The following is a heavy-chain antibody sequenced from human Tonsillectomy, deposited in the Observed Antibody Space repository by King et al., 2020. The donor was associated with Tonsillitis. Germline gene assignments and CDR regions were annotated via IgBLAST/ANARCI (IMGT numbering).Heavy chain of an antibody. D-gene: IGHD3-22*01. Sequence: VQLVESGGGLVQPGGSLRLSCAASGFTFSSYAMSWVRQAPGKGLEWVSAISGSGGSTYYAESVKCRFTISRDNSKNTLYMQMNSLRAEDTAVYYCAKDWGSKGVVITHDAFDIWGQGTMVTVSS. J-gene: IGHJ3*02. CDR1: GFTFSSYA. CDR3: AKDWGSKGVVITHDAFDI. CDR2: ISGSGGST. V-gene: IGHV3-23*04.